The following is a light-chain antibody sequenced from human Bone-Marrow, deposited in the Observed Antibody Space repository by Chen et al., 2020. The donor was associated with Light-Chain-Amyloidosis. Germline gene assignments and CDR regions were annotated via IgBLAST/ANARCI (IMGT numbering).Light chain of an antibody. CDR2: EVT. J-gene: IGLJ1*01. CDR3: SSDTITNTLV. Sequence: QSALTQPPSLSRSPGPSITISCTGNSSDVGGDNHVSWYQQHPDKAPKHMIYEVTTRPSLVPDRCSASKSDNTASLTISRLQTEDEADYFCSSDTITNTLVFGSGTRVTVL. CDR1: SSDVGGDNH. V-gene: IGLV2-14*01.